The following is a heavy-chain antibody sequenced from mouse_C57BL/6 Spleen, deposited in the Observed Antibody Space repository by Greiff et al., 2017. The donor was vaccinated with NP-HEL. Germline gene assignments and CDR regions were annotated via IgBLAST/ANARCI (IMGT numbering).Heavy chain of an antibody. J-gene: IGHJ2*01. CDR1: GYSFTSSYY. CDR3: ARRGDYDVYYFDY. V-gene: IGHV3-6*01. D-gene: IGHD2-4*01. CDR2: ISYDGSN. Sequence: EVLLVQSGPGLVKPSQSLSLSCSVTGYSFTSSYYSYWIRQSPVNKLEWMGYISYDGSNNYNPSLKNRISITRDTSKNQFFLKLNSVTTEDTATYYCARRGDYDVYYFDYWGQGTTLTVSS.